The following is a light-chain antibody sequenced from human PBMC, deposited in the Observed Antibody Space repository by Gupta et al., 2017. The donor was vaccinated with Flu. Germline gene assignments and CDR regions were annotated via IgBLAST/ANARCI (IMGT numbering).Light chain of an antibody. CDR3: QTWGTGIRV. CDR1: HSSYA. Sequence: HSSYAIAWHQQQPEKGPRYLMKLNSDGSHSKGDGIPDRFSGSSSGAERYLTISSLQSEDEADYYCQTWGTGIRVFGGGTKLTVL. V-gene: IGLV4-69*01. CDR2: LNSDGSH. J-gene: IGLJ3*02.